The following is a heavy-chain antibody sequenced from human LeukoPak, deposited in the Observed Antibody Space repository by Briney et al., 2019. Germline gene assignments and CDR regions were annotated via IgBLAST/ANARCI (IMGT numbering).Heavy chain of an antibody. CDR3: ARRAGAYSHPYDY. V-gene: IGHV3-53*01. D-gene: IGHD4/OR15-4a*01. Sequence: GGSLRLSCAASGFTFDDYGMSWVRQAPGKGLEWVSFIYSGGSTHYSDSVKGRFTISRDNSKNTLYLQMNSLRTEDTAVYYCARRAGAYSHPYDYWGQGTLVTVSS. CDR2: IYSGGST. J-gene: IGHJ4*02. CDR1: GFTFDDYG.